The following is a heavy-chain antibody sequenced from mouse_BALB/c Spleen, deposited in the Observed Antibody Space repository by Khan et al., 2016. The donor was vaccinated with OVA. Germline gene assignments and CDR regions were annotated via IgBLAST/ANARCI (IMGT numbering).Heavy chain of an antibody. Sequence: QIQLVQSGAELARPGASVKLSCKASGYTFTDYYINWVKQRTGQGLEWIGGISPGSGDTYYNERFKGKATLTADKSSSTAYMQLSSLTSEASAVYFCARRNYFGYTFAYWGQGTLVTVSA. V-gene: IGHV1-77*01. D-gene: IGHD1-2*01. CDR1: GYTFTDYY. J-gene: IGHJ3*01. CDR2: ISPGSGDT. CDR3: ARRNYFGYTFAY.